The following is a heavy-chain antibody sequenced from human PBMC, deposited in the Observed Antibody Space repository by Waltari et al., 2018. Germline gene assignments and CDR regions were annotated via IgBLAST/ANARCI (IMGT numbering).Heavy chain of an antibody. CDR2: FSGGGDKT. J-gene: IGHJ4*02. CDR1: GFSFGSYA. V-gene: IGHV3-23*01. D-gene: IGHD2-8*01. Sequence: DVLLLESGGALVQPGGSLRLSCAASGFSFGSYAMSWVRRGQGMVWEWCYSFSGGGDKTYDSDSVKGRFTISRDNSNNTLFLQMNLLRVEDAALYYCAKDESNYDPIYSTNHFDSWGQGTLVTVSS. CDR3: AKDESNYDPIYSTNHFDS.